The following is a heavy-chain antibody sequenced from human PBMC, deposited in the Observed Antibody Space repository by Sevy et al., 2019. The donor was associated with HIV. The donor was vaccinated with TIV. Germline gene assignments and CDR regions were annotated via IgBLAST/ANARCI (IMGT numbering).Heavy chain of an antibody. CDR2: ISSSGSTI. J-gene: IGHJ4*02. CDR1: GFTFSSYE. CDR3: ARDDRGYSGYDRGNFDY. Sequence: GGSLRLSCAASGFTFSSYEMNWVRQAPGKGLEWVSYISSSGSTIYYADSVKGRFTISRDNAKNPLYLQMNSLRAEDTAVYYCARDDRGYSGYDRGNFDYWGQGTLVTVSS. V-gene: IGHV3-48*03. D-gene: IGHD5-12*01.